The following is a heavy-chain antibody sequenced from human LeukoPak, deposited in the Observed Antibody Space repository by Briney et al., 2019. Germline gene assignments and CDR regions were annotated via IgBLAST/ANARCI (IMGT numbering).Heavy chain of an antibody. Sequence: SETLSLTCTVSGGSFSRSTYYWGWIRQPPGKGLEWIGTIYYSGSTYYSPSLKSRVTMSVDTSKNQFSLKLTSVTAADTAVYYCARGIFPMDVWGKGTTVTVSS. CDR1: GGSFSRSTYY. CDR3: ARGIFPMDV. V-gene: IGHV4-39*01. J-gene: IGHJ6*03. CDR2: IYYSGST. D-gene: IGHD3-3*01.